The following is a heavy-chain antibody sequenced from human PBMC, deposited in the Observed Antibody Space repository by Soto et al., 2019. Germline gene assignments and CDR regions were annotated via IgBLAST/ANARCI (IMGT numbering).Heavy chain of an antibody. Sequence: GASVKVSCKASGYTFTGYYMHWVRQAPGQGLEWMGWINPNSGGTNYAQKFQGWVTMTRDTSISTAYMELSRLRSDDTAVYYCAREMIGTGTTPGYYYYGMDVWGQGTTVTVSS. D-gene: IGHD1-7*01. V-gene: IGHV1-2*04. CDR2: INPNSGGT. CDR1: GYTFTGYY. CDR3: AREMIGTGTTPGYYYYGMDV. J-gene: IGHJ6*02.